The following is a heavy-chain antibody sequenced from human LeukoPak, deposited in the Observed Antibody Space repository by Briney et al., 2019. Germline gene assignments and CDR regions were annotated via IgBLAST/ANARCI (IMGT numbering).Heavy chain of an antibody. V-gene: IGHV3-21*01. CDR1: GFTFSSYS. Sequence: PGGSLRLSCAASGFTFSSYSMNWVRQAPGKGLEWVSSISSSSSYIYYADSVKGRFTISRDNAKNSLYLQMNSLRAEDTAVYYCARSATYYYDSSGYYPDAFDIWGQGTMVTVSS. J-gene: IGHJ3*02. CDR3: ARSATYYYDSSGYYPDAFDI. CDR2: ISSSSSYI. D-gene: IGHD3-22*01.